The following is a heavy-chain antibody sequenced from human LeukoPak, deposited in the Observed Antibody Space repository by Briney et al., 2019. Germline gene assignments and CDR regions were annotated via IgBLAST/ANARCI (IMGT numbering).Heavy chain of an antibody. Sequence: PGGSLRLSCAASGFIFSGYGMHWVRQAPGKGLEWVALIWYNGSKKYYADSVRGRFTIARDSSKNTLYLEMISLRAEDTAVYYCARAQSDVALDYWGQGNLVTVSS. CDR2: IWYNGSKK. J-gene: IGHJ4*02. CDR3: ARAQSDVALDY. CDR1: GFIFSGYG. D-gene: IGHD5-12*01. V-gene: IGHV3-33*01.